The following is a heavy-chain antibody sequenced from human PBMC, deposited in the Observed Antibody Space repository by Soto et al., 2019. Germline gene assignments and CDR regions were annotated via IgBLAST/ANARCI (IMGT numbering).Heavy chain of an antibody. J-gene: IGHJ4*02. CDR3: ARQRIVAAGTFVDY. CDR1: GDSINSTSYY. D-gene: IGHD6-13*01. V-gene: IGHV4-39*01. CDR2: IYFSGST. Sequence: KSSETLSLTCIVSGDSINSTSYYWGWIRQPPRQGLEWIASIYFSGSTYNNPSLKSRLTVSVDTSKSQFSLKLSSVTAADTALYYCARQRIVAAGTFVDYWGQGSLVTVSS.